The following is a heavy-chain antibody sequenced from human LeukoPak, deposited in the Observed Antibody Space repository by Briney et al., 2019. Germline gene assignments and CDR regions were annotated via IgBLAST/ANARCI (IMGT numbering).Heavy chain of an antibody. CDR3: TRDRSGQD. CDR2: IKQDGSEK. D-gene: IGHD1-1*01. J-gene: IGHJ4*02. CDR1: GFTFSSYW. V-gene: IGHV3-7*05. Sequence: GGSLRLSCAASGFTFSSYWMSWVRQAPGKGLQWVANIKQDGSEKYYVDSVKGRFTISRDNAKDSLYLQMNSLRAEDTAAYYCTRDRSGQDWGQGTLVTVSS.